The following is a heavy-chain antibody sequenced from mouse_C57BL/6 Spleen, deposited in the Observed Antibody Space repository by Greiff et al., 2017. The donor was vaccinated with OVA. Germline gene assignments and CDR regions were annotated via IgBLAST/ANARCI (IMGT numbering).Heavy chain of an antibody. Sequence: VQLQQPGAELVKPGASVKMSCKASGYTFTSYWITWVKQRPGQGLEWLGDIYPGSGSTNYNEKFKSKATLTVDTSSSTAYMQLSSLTSEDSAVYYCARSDGYYPLDVWGTGTTVTVSS. CDR3: ARSDGYYPLDV. J-gene: IGHJ1*03. CDR1: GYTFTSYW. CDR2: IYPGSGST. V-gene: IGHV1-55*01. D-gene: IGHD2-3*01.